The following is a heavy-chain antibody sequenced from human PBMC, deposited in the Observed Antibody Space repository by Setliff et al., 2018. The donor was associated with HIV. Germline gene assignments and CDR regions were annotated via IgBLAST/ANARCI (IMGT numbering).Heavy chain of an antibody. CDR2: SGNGGII. Sequence: PGGSLRLSCEASGFPFSAYAFSWVRQAPGKGLEWVSTSGNGGIIVYTDSVKGRFTISRDNSKNTLYLQMNSLSADDTAVYYCVRGSGYYYFDNWGQGALVTVSS. CDR1: GFPFSAYA. CDR3: VRGSGYYYFDN. J-gene: IGHJ4*02. V-gene: IGHV3-23*01. D-gene: IGHD3-22*01.